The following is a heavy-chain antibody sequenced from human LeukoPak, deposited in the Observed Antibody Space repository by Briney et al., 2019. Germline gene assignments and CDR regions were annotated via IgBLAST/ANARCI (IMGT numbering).Heavy chain of an antibody. D-gene: IGHD1-26*01. CDR1: GYTFTSYD. CDR2: MNPNSGNT. J-gene: IGHJ4*02. V-gene: IGHV1-8*01. Sequence: ASVKVSCKASGYTFTSYDINWVRQATGQGLEWVGWMNPNSGNTGYAQKFQGRVTMTRNTSISTAYMELSGLRSEDTAVYYCARARGGSYDNGSFDYWGQGTLVTVSS. CDR3: ARARGGSYDNGSFDY.